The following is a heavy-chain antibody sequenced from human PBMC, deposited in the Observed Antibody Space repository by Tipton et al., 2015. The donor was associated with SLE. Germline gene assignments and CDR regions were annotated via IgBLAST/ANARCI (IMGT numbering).Heavy chain of an antibody. CDR3: ARVIPDYELDAFDI. Sequence: TLSLTCTVSGDSISSGDYSWSWIRQSPGRGLEWIGYISYSGSTLYNPSLKSRLSISVDTSKNQFSLKLSSVTAADTAVYYCARVIPDYELDAFDIWGQGTMVTVSS. CDR1: GDSISSGDYS. D-gene: IGHD4-17*01. J-gene: IGHJ3*02. CDR2: ISYSGST. V-gene: IGHV4-30-4*01.